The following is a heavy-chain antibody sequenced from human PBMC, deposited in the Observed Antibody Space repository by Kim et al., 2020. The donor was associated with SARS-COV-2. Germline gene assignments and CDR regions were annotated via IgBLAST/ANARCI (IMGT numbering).Heavy chain of an antibody. Sequence: GGSLRLSCAASGFTFSSYAMSWVRQAPGKGLEWVSAISGSGGSTYYADSVKGRFTISRDNSKNTLYLQMNSLRAEDTAVYYCAKGNYYDSSGYPPYYFDYWGQGTLVTVSS. V-gene: IGHV3-23*01. CDR1: GFTFSSYA. D-gene: IGHD3-22*01. CDR2: ISGSGGST. CDR3: AKGNYYDSSGYPPYYFDY. J-gene: IGHJ4*02.